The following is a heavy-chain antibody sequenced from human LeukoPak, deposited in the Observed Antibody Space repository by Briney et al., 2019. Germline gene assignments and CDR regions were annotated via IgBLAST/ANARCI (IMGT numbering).Heavy chain of an antibody. V-gene: IGHV3-15*01. J-gene: IGHJ6*02. CDR1: GLTFSHAW. Sequence: GGSLRLSCVVSGLTFSHAWMSWVRQAPGKGLEWVGRIKSKTDGGTTDYASPVKGRLTISRDGSKNTLYLEMNGLKTEDTAVYYCITDPGDYAPVWGQGTTVTVSS. CDR2: IKSKTDGGTT. CDR3: ITDPGDYAPV. D-gene: IGHD4-17*01.